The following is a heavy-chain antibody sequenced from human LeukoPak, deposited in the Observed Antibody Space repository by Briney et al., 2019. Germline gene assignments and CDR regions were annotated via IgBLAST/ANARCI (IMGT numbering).Heavy chain of an antibody. D-gene: IGHD2-2*01. V-gene: IGHV4-39*01. CDR1: GGSISSSSYY. CDR2: IYYSGST. Sequence: PSETLSLTCTVSGGSISSSSYYWGWIRQPPGKGLEWIGSIYYSGSTYYNPSLKSRVTISVDTSKNQFSLKLSSVTAADTAVYYCARQVYCSSTSCYAGGYYFDYWGQGTLATVSS. CDR3: ARQVYCSSTSCYAGGYYFDY. J-gene: IGHJ4*02.